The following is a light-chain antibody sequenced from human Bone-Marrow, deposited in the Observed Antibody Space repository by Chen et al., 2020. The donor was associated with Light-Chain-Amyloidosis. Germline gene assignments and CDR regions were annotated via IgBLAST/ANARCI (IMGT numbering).Light chain of an antibody. CDR3: QVWDSSSDLRV. Sequence: SYVLTQPPSVSVAPGKTARITCGGNNIGSKSMHWYQQKPGQAPVLVVYDDGDRPSGIPERISGSNSGNTATLTISSVEAGDEADYYCQVWDSSSDLRVFGGGTRLTVL. CDR1: NIGSKS. J-gene: IGLJ3*02. V-gene: IGLV3-21*03. CDR2: DDG.